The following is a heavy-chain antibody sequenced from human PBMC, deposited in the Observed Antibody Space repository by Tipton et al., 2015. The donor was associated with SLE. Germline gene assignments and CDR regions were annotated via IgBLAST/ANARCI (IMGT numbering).Heavy chain of an antibody. CDR1: GFMFSSYA. J-gene: IGHJ6*02. D-gene: IGHD3-3*01. V-gene: IGHV3-23*03. CDR2: IYSGGGGST. Sequence: QLVQSGGGLAQPGGSLRLSCAASGFMFSSYAMRWVRQAPGKGLEWVSVIYSGGGGSTSYADSVKGRFTISRDNSKNTLYLQMNSLRAEDTAVYYCARDAKGFWSAYNVNGMDVWGQGTTVTVSS. CDR3: ARDAKGFWSAYNVNGMDV.